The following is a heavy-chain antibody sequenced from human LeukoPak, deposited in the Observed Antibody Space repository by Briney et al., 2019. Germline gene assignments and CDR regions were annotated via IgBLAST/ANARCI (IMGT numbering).Heavy chain of an antibody. CDR2: IYSGGST. D-gene: IGHD3-10*01. Sequence: GGSLRLSCAASEFTVSSNYMSWVRQAPGKGLEWVSIIYSGGSTFYADSVKGRFTISRDSSKNTLYLQMNSLRAEDTAVYYCARAQARNYYGSGSYSYYYYGMDVWGQGTTVTVSS. CDR1: EFTVSSNY. V-gene: IGHV3-66*01. J-gene: IGHJ6*02. CDR3: ARAQARNYYGSGSYSYYYYGMDV.